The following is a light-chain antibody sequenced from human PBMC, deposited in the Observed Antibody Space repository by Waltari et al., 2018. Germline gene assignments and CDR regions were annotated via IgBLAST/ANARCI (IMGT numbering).Light chain of an antibody. CDR3: QQSYTIPIT. V-gene: IGKV1-39*01. CDR2: AAS. CDR1: QSIRTY. Sequence: DIQMTQSPSSLSASVVDRVTITCRSSQSIRTYLNWYHQIPGKAPSLLIHAASTLQSGVPSRFSGSGSGTDFTLTISSLQPEDFAIYYCQQSYTIPITFGPGTKVHI. J-gene: IGKJ3*01.